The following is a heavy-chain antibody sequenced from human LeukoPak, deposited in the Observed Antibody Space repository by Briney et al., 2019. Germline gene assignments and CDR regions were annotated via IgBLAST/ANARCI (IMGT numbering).Heavy chain of an antibody. CDR1: GGSFSGYY. D-gene: IGHD1-14*01. J-gene: IGHJ4*02. CDR3: ARTGRGGTLGY. V-gene: IGHV4-34*01. CDR2: INHSGST. Sequence: SSETLSLTCAVYGGSFSGYYWSWIRQPPGKGLEWIGEINHSGSTNYNPSLKSRVTISVDTSKNQFSLKLSSVTAADTAVYYCARTGRGGTLGYWGQGTLVTVSS.